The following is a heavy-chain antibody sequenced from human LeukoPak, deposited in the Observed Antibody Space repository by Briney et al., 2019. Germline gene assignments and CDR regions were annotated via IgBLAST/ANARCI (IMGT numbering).Heavy chain of an antibody. CDR3: AKDRGDGYNHFDY. CDR1: GFTFSSYG. Sequence: GGSLRLSCAASGFTFSSYGMHWVRQAPGKGLEWVAVISYDGSNKYYADSVKGRITISRDNSKNTLYLQMNSLRAEDTAVYYCAKDRGDGYNHFDYWGQGTLVTVSS. CDR2: ISYDGSNK. D-gene: IGHD5-24*01. J-gene: IGHJ4*02. V-gene: IGHV3-30*18.